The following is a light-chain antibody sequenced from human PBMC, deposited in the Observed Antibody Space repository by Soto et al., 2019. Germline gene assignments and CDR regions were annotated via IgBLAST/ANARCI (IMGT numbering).Light chain of an antibody. CDR1: QSTSSN. Sequence: EVVMTHSPATLSVSPGDRATLSCRASQSTSSNLAWYQHKPGQAPRLLIHDASTRATGVPARFSGSGSGTEFTLTISSLQAEDFAVYYCKQYNEWPETFGQGTKVEIK. V-gene: IGKV3-15*01. J-gene: IGKJ1*01. CDR3: KQYNEWPET. CDR2: DAS.